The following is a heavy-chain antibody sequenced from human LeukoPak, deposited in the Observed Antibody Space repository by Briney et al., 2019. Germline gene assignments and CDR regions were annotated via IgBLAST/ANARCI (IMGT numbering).Heavy chain of an antibody. CDR1: GGSISSYY. V-gene: IGHV4-59*12. J-gene: IGHJ4*02. CDR3: ARDRIYGSGSDHFDY. Sequence: SETLSLTCTVSGGSISSYYWSWIRQPPGKGLEWIGYIYYSGSTNYNPSLKSRVTISVDTSKNQFSLKLSSVTAADTAMYYCARDRIYGSGSDHFDYWGQGTLVTVSS. D-gene: IGHD3-10*01. CDR2: IYYSGST.